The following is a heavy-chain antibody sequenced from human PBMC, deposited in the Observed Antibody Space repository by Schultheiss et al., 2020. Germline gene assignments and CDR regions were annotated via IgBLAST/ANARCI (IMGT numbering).Heavy chain of an antibody. CDR1: GGTFSSYA. D-gene: IGHD3-9*01. Sequence: ASVKVSCKASGGTFSSYAISWVRQAPGQGLEWMGWISAYNGNTNYAQKFQGRVTMTRNTSISTAYMELSSLRSEDTAVYYCARRLPIDWAIDYWGQGTLVTVSS. CDR3: ARRLPIDWAIDY. V-gene: IGHV1-8*02. J-gene: IGHJ4*02. CDR2: ISAYNGNT.